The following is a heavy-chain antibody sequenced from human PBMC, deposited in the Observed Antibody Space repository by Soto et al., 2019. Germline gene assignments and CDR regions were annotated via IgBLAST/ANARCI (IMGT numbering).Heavy chain of an antibody. CDR2: ISSSSSTI. V-gene: IGHV3-48*02. Sequence: GGSLRLSCAASGFTFSSYSVNWVRQAPGKGLEWVSYISSSSSTIYYADSVKGRFTISRDNAKNSLYLQMNSLRDEDTAVYYCATRQRSTDYYYYGMDVWGQGTTVTVSS. CDR1: GFTFSSYS. CDR3: ATRQRSTDYYYYGMDV. J-gene: IGHJ6*02.